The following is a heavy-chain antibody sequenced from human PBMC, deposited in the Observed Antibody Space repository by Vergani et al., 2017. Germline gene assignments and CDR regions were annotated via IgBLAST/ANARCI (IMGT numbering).Heavy chain of an antibody. CDR3: ARDSGGYCSIKCWFDP. V-gene: IGHV4-31*03. D-gene: IGHD2-2*01. J-gene: IGHJ5*02. CDR1: GGSISSGGYY. CDR2: IYYSGST. Sequence: VQLQESGPGLVKPPGTLSLTCTVSGGSISSGGYYWSWIRQHPGKGLEWIGYIYYSGSTYYNPSLKSRVTISVDTSKNQFSLKLSSVTAADTAVYYCARDSGGYCSIKCWFDPWGQGTLVTVSS.